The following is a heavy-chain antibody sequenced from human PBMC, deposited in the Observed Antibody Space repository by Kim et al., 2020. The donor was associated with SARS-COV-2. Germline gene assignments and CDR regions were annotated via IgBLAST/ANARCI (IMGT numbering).Heavy chain of an antibody. V-gene: IGHV4-39*07. CDR1: GGSISSSSYY. CDR2: IYYSGST. CDR3: ARGSMRVVVAWIGDYFDY. D-gene: IGHD3-22*01. J-gene: IGHJ4*02. Sequence: SETLSLTCTVSGGSISSSSYYWGWIRQPPGKGLEWIGSIYYSGSTYYNPSLKSRVTISVDTSKNQFSLKLSSMTAADTAVYYCARGSMRVVVAWIGDYFDYWGQGTLVTVSS.